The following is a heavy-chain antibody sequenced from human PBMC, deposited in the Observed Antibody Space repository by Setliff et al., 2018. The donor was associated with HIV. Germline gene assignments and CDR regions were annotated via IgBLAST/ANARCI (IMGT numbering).Heavy chain of an antibody. V-gene: IGHV4-4*09. J-gene: IGHJ4*02. CDR1: AVSIGGYS. CDR3: ARHGTWNSQRFHFDY. CDR2: IYSTDTT. D-gene: IGHD1-7*01. Sequence: SETLSLTCTVSAVSIGGYSWSWIRQSPGKGLEWIGSIYSTDTTNHNPSLESRVTISVDKSKNRFSLKLNSVTAADTAVYYCARHGTWNSQRFHFDYWGQGTPVTVSS.